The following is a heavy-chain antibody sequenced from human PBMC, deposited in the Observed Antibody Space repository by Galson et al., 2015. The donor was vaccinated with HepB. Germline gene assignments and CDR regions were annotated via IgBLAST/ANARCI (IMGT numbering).Heavy chain of an antibody. D-gene: IGHD2-2*01. CDR2: IWYDGSKK. V-gene: IGHV3-33*01. CDR3: ARDQSIGVVAPYYYYYMDV. J-gene: IGHJ6*03. CDR1: AFTFSNFG. Sequence: SLRLSCAASAFTFSNFGMNWVRQAPGKGLEWVAFIWYDGSKKLYADSVKGRFTISRDNSNNTLYLQMSSLKAEDTAVYYCARDQSIGVVAPYYYYYMDVWGKGTTVTVSS.